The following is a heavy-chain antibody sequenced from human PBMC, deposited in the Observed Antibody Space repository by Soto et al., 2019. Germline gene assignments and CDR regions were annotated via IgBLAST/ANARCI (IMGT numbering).Heavy chain of an antibody. D-gene: IGHD1-26*01. CDR2: IYWDNDR. V-gene: IGHV2-5*02. CDR1: GFSLNNGGVG. Sequence: QITLKESGPTLVEPTETLTLTCSFSGFSLNNGGVGVGWFRQAPGKALECLGIIYWDNDRRYNPSLKKRLATTKDDSKIMPPLPIPNLYPEHGGPFYCSPGVSYSVPWEGGWFVSGGQGPPATAS. J-gene: IGHJ5*01. CDR3: SPGVSYSVPWEGGWFVS.